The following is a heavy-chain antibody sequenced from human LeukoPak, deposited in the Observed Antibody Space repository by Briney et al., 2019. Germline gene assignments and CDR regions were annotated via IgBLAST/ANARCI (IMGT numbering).Heavy chain of an antibody. CDR3: ARGVEPLAANTLAY. D-gene: IGHD1-14*01. CDR2: LYSDGNT. CDR1: DFTFSSYA. J-gene: IGHJ4*02. V-gene: IGHV3-53*01. Sequence: GGSLRLSCAASDFTFSSYAMSWVRQAPGKGLEWVSVLYSDGNTKYADSVQGRFTISRDNSKNTLYLEMNSLRPDDTAVYYCARGVEPLAANTLAYWGQGTLVTVSS.